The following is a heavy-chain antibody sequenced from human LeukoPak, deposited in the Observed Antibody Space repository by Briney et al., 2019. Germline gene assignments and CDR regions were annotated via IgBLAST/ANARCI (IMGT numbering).Heavy chain of an antibody. J-gene: IGHJ4*02. CDR3: AKDRDYYDD. Sequence: GRSLRLSCAASGFTFSSYAMHWVRQAPGKGLEWVAVISYDGSNKYYADSVKGRFTISRDNSKNTMYLQMNSLRADDTAVYYCAKDRDYYDDWGQGTLVTVSS. CDR1: GFTFSSYA. CDR2: ISYDGSNK. V-gene: IGHV3-30-3*01.